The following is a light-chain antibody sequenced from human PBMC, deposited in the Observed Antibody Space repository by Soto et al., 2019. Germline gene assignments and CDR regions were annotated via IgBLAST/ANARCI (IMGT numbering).Light chain of an antibody. V-gene: IGKV3-15*01. CDR1: QSVSSN. Sequence: EIVWTQSPATLSLSPGERATLSCRASQSVSSNLAWYQQKPGQAPRLLIYAASTRATGVSARFSGSGSGTEFTLTISSLQSEDFTIYYCQYYNNWLATFGGGTKVDIK. CDR3: QYYNNWLAT. J-gene: IGKJ4*01. CDR2: AAS.